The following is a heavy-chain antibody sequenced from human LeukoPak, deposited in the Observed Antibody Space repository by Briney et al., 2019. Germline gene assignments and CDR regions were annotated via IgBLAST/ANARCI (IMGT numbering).Heavy chain of an antibody. CDR1: GFTLSDYY. Sequence: GGSLTLSCAASGFTLSDYYMSWIRQAPGKGLEWVSYISSSGSTIYYADSVKGRFTISRDNAKNSLYLQMNSLRAEGTAVYYCARPLTYYYAPSWFDPWGQGTLVTVSS. CDR2: ISSSGSTI. D-gene: IGHD3-10*01. CDR3: ARPLTYYYAPSWFDP. V-gene: IGHV3-11*01. J-gene: IGHJ5*02.